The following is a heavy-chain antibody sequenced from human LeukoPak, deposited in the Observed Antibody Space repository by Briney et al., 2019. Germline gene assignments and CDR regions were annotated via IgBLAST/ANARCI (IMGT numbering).Heavy chain of an antibody. CDR3: AGTATNGGAFDI. Sequence: SQTLSLTCTVSGDSTSSGSYYWSWIRQPAGKGLEWIGRIYSSGSTNYNPSLKSRVTISSDTSKNQFSLKLSSVTGADTAVYYCAGTATNGGAFDIWGQGTMVTASS. D-gene: IGHD2-8*01. CDR2: IYSSGST. CDR1: GDSTSSGSYY. J-gene: IGHJ3*02. V-gene: IGHV4-61*02.